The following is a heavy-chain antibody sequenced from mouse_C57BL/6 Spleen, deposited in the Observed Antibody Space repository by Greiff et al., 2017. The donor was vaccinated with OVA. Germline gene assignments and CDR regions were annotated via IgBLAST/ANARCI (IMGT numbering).Heavy chain of an antibody. D-gene: IGHD2-3*01. CDR1: GYTFTSYW. V-gene: IGHV1-72*01. CDR3: ARQSYDGYYPFAY. Sequence: QVQLKQPGAELVKPGASVKLSCKASGYTFTSYWMHWVKQRPGRGLEWIGRIDPNSGGTKYNEKFKSKATLTVDKPSSTAYMQLSSLTSEDSAVYYCARQSYDGYYPFAYWGQGTLVTVSA. CDR2: IDPNSGGT. J-gene: IGHJ3*01.